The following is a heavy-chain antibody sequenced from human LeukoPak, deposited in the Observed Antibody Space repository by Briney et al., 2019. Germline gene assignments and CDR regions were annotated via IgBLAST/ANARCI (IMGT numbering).Heavy chain of an antibody. V-gene: IGHV4-34*01. J-gene: IGHJ4*02. Sequence: SETLSLTCAVYGGSFSGYYWSWIRQPPGKGLDWIGEINHSGSNNYNPSLKSRVTISVDTSKNQFSLKLSSVTAADTAVYYCARGFSGSSPGYYFDYWGQGTLVTVSS. CDR3: ARGFSGSSPGYYFDY. D-gene: IGHD6-6*01. CDR1: GGSFSGYY. CDR2: INHSGSN.